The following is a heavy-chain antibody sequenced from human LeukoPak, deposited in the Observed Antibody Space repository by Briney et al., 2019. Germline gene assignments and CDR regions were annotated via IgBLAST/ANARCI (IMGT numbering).Heavy chain of an antibody. CDR3: ARGACSSTSCYYDAFDI. V-gene: IGHV4-59*01. D-gene: IGHD2-2*01. J-gene: IGHJ3*02. CDR2: IYYSGST. CDR1: GGSTSSYY. Sequence: SETLSLTCTVSGGSTSSYYWSWIRQPPGKGLEWIGYIYYSGSTNYNPSLKSRVTISVDTSKNQFSLKLSSVTAADTAVYYCARGACSSTSCYYDAFDIWGQGTMVTVSS.